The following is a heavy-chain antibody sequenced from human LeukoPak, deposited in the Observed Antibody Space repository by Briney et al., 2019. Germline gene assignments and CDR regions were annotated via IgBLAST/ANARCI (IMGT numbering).Heavy chain of an antibody. CDR3: ARVVYYYDSSGPNWFDP. CDR1: GFTFSSYW. V-gene: IGHV3-7*01. J-gene: IGHJ5*02. CDR2: IKQDGSEK. Sequence: GGSLRLSCAASGFTFSSYWMSWVRQAPGKGLEWVANIKQDGSEKYYVDSVKGRFTISRDNAKNSLYLQMNSLRAEDTAVYYCARVVYYYDSSGPNWFDPWGQGTLVTVSS. D-gene: IGHD3-22*01.